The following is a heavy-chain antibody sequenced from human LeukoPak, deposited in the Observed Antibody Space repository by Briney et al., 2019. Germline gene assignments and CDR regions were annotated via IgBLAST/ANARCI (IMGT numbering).Heavy chain of an antibody. CDR2: IKQDGSEK. Sequence: GGSLRLSCAASGFTFSSYRMSWVRQAPGNGLAWVANIKQDGSEKYYVDPVKGRFTISRDNAKTTLYLQMNSLRAEDTAVYYCASYYSYYHVMDVWGQGTTVTVSS. J-gene: IGHJ6*02. CDR1: GFTFSSYR. CDR3: ASYYSYYHVMDV. V-gene: IGHV3-7*01.